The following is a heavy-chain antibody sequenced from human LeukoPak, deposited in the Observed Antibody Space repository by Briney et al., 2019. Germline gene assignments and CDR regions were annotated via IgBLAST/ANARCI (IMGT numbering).Heavy chain of an antibody. CDR3: ARYYYDSSGYWYFDY. D-gene: IGHD3-22*01. CDR2: INHSGST. J-gene: IGHJ4*02. CDR1: GGXFSGYY. Sequence: SETLSLTCAVSGGXFSGYYCSWIRQPPGKGLEWIGEINHSGSTNYNPSLKSRVTISVDTSKNQFSLKLSSVTAADTAVYYCARYYYDSSGYWYFDYWGQGTLVTVSS. V-gene: IGHV4-34*01.